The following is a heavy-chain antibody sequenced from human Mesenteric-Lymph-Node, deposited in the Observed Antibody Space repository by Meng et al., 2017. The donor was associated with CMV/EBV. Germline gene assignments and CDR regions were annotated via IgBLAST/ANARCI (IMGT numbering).Heavy chain of an antibody. CDR1: GYTFTSYG. Sequence: ASVKVSCKASGYTFTSYGISWVRQAPGQGPEWMGWITAYNGNTDYAQKFQGRVTMTTDTSTSTVYMELRSLRSDDTAVYFCARDPSSLTFGTDYYGMDVWGQGTTVTSP. V-gene: IGHV1-18*01. CDR3: ARDPSSLTFGTDYYGMDV. J-gene: IGHJ6*02. D-gene: IGHD3/OR15-3a*01. CDR2: ITAYNGNT.